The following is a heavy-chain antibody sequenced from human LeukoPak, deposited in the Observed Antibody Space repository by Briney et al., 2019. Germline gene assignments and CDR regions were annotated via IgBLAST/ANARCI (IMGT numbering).Heavy chain of an antibody. J-gene: IGHJ4*02. CDR3: ARGSGLSLDSSGSLGSH. Sequence: ASVKVSCKASGYSFTGYYMHWVRQAPGQGLEWMGWINPNSGDTHFAQKFQGRVTMTRDTSITTAYMDLSSLRSDDTAVYYCARGSGLSLDSSGSLGSHWGQGTLVTVSS. V-gene: IGHV1-2*02. CDR2: INPNSGDT. CDR1: GYSFTGYY. D-gene: IGHD3-22*01.